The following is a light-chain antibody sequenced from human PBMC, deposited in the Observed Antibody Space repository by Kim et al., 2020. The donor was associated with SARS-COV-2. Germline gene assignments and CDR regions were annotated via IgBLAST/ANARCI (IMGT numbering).Light chain of an antibody. Sequence: SYELTQPPSVSVSPGQTASITCSGDTLGDKYVCWYQQKSGQSPVLVIYQDTKRPSGIPERFSGSNSGNTATLTISETQAMDEADYYCQAWDSGTAVFGGGTKLTVL. V-gene: IGLV3-1*01. CDR3: QAWDSGTAV. CDR2: QDT. J-gene: IGLJ3*02. CDR1: TLGDKY.